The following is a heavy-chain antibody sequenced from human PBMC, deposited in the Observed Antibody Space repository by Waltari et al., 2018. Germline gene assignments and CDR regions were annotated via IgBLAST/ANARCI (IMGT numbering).Heavy chain of an antibody. Sequence: EVQLVESGGVLVQPGGSLRFSCVVSGFTFSSSWMDWVRQAPGKGLGWLDSINPGGSWKYYVDSVKGRFTVSRDNAKNSLYLQMSSLRVEDTAVYYCTTDRWFGYFDYWGQGTLVTVSS. CDR1: GFTFSSSW. J-gene: IGHJ4*02. D-gene: IGHD3-10*01. CDR3: TTDRWFGYFDY. V-gene: IGHV3-7*01. CDR2: INPGGSWK.